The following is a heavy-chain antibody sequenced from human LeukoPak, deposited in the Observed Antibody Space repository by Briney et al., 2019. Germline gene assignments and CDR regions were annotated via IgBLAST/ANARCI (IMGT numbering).Heavy chain of an antibody. D-gene: IGHD3-16*01. CDR2: ISNTSSHT. J-gene: IGHJ4*02. V-gene: IGHV3-21*01. Sequence: PGGSLRLSCAASGFSFSNYGMNWVRQAPGEGLEWVSSISNTSSHTYYADSLKGRFTISRDNAKNSLYLQMNSLRAEDTAIYYCATLLLGDRAPDFWDQGTLVTVSS. CDR1: GFSFSNYG. CDR3: ATLLLGDRAPDF.